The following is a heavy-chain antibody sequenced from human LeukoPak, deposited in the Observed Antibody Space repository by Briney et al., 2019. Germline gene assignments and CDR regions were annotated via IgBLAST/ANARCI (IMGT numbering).Heavy chain of an antibody. Sequence: GGSLRLSCSASAFSVSNNYMSWVRQAPGKGLEWVSGIYSSGNTNYADSVKGRFTISRDRSENTLYLQMNGLRVEDTAVYYCATMSGNAFDIWGQGTMVSVSS. D-gene: IGHD3-10*01. CDR3: ATMSGNAFDI. CDR2: IYSSGNT. V-gene: IGHV3-53*01. J-gene: IGHJ3*02. CDR1: AFSVSNNY.